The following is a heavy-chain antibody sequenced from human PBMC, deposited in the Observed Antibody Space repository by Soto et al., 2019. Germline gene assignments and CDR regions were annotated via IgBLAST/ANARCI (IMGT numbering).Heavy chain of an antibody. CDR2: IYYSGST. Sequence: SETLSLTCTVSGGSISSYYWSWIRQPPGKGLEWIGYIYYSGSTNYNPSLKSRVTISVDTSKNQFSLKLSSVTAADTAVYYCARLPLPHYYYYYYMDVWGKGTTVTVSS. CDR3: ARLPLPHYYYYYYMDV. J-gene: IGHJ6*03. CDR1: GGSISSYY. V-gene: IGHV4-59*08. D-gene: IGHD2-15*01.